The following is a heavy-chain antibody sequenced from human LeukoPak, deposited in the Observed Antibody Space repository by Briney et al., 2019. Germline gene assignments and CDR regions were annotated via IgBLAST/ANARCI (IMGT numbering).Heavy chain of an antibody. D-gene: IGHD3-9*01. CDR3: ARDYDILTSEDAFDI. V-gene: IGHV1-69*01. Sequence: SVKVSCKASGGTFSSYAISWVRQAPGQGLEWMGGIIPIFGTANYAQKFQGRVTITADESTSTAYMELSSLRSEDTAVYYCARDYDILTSEDAFDIWGQGTMVTVSS. CDR2: IIPIFGTA. J-gene: IGHJ3*02. CDR1: GGTFSSYA.